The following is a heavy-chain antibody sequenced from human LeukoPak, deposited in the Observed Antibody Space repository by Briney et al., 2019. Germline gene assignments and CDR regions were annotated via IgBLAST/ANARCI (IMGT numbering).Heavy chain of an antibody. CDR1: GGSIDSTNYY. CDR2: IYYTGST. V-gene: IGHV4-39*07. D-gene: IGHD3/OR15-3a*01. J-gene: IGHJ4*02. CDR3: AREGHYGSSHGYSIKYFDS. Sequence: RPSETLSLTCSASGGSIDSTNYYWDWIRQPPGKRLEWIATIYYTGSTYYNPSLKSRVTISVDTSKNQFSLKLSSVTAADTAVYYCAREGHYGSSHGYSIKYFDSWGQGTLVTVSS.